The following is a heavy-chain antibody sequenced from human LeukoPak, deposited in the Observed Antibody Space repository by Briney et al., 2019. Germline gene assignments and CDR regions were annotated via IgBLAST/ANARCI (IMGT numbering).Heavy chain of an antibody. CDR2: INSDGSRT. Sequence: GGSLRLSCAASGFTFSTYWTHWVRQAPGKGLVWVSRINSDGSRTNYADSVKGRFTISRDNAKNTLYLQVNSLIAEDTAVYYCARGGYYDSGTSYNPFDYWGQGTLVTVSS. CDR1: GFTFSTYW. J-gene: IGHJ4*02. D-gene: IGHD3-10*01. V-gene: IGHV3-74*01. CDR3: ARGGYYDSGTSYNPFDY.